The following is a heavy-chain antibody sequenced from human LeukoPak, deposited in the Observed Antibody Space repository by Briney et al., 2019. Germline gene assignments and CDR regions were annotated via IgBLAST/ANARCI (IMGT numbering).Heavy chain of an antibody. Sequence: SETLSLTCAVYGGSFSGYYWNWIRQPPGKGLEWIGEINHSGSTNYNPSLKSRVTISVDTSKNQFSLKLSSVTAADTAVYYCARGKPAADIVVVPAPNYYGMDVWGQGTTVTVSS. D-gene: IGHD2-2*01. V-gene: IGHV4-34*01. CDR2: INHSGST. J-gene: IGHJ6*02. CDR3: ARGKPAADIVVVPAPNYYGMDV. CDR1: GGSFSGYY.